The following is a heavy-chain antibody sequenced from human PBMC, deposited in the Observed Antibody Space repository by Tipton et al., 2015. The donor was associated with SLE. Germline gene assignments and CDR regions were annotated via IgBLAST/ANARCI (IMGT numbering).Heavy chain of an antibody. Sequence: TLSLTCTVSGDSINSHYWSWIRQPAGKGLQWIGRIYPSGSINYNPSLKSRVSISVDTSKNQISLKLSSVTAADTAVYYCARAWDYGDASDIWGQGTMVTVSS. J-gene: IGHJ3*02. D-gene: IGHD4-17*01. V-gene: IGHV4-4*07. CDR2: IYPSGSI. CDR3: ARAWDYGDASDI. CDR1: GDSINSHY.